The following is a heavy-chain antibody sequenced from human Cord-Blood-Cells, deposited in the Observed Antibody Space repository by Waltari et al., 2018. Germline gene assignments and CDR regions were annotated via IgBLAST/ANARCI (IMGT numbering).Heavy chain of an antibody. V-gene: IGHV4-39*01. J-gene: IGHJ4*02. CDR1: GGSISSSSYY. CDR2: IYYSGST. Sequence: QLQLQVSGPGLVKPSETLSLTCTVSGGSISSSSYYWGWIRQPPGKGLEWIGSIYYSGSTYYNPSLKSRVTISVDTSKNQFSLKLSSVTAADTAVYYCARKATGVRFDYWGQGTLVTVSS. CDR3: ARKATGVRFDY. D-gene: IGHD7-27*01.